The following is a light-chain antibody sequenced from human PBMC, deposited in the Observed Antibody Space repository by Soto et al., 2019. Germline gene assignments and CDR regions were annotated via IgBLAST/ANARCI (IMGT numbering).Light chain of an antibody. CDR2: GAS. V-gene: IGKV3-20*01. CDR3: QHYGSSPR. Sequence: EIVLTQSPGTLSLSPGERATLSCRASQSVTTSYLAWYQRKPGQAPRLLIYGASSMATGTPNRFSGSGSGTDFTLTISRLEPEDCAVYYCQHYGSSPRFGQGTKVEIK. CDR1: QSVTTSY. J-gene: IGKJ1*01.